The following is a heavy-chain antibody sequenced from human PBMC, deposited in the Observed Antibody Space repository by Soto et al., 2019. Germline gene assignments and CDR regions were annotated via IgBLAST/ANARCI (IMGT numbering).Heavy chain of an antibody. V-gene: IGHV3-7*05. J-gene: IGHJ4*02. CDR2: IKQDGSEK. CDR1: GFTFSSYW. CDR3: ARVSSARSHRRIWSGYYFDY. Sequence: EVQLVESGGGLVQPGGSLRLSCAASGFTFSSYWMSWVRQAPGKGLEWVANIKQDGSEKYYVDSVKGRFTISRDNAKNSLYLQMNSLSAEDTAVYYCARVSSARSHRRIWSGYYFDYWGQGTLVTVSS. D-gene: IGHD3-3*01.